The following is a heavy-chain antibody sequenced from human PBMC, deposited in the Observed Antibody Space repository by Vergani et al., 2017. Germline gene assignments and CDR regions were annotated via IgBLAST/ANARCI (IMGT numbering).Heavy chain of an antibody. V-gene: IGHV3-30-3*01. CDR1: GFTFSSYA. CDR2: ISYDGSNK. Sequence: QVQLVESGGGVVQPGRSLRLSCAASGFTFSSYAMHWVRQAPGKGLEWVAVISYDGSNKYYADSVKGRFTISRDNSKTTLYLQMNSLRAEDTAVYYCARDKEWELLFLVANYMDVWGKGTTVTVSS. CDR3: ARDKEWELLFLVANYMDV. D-gene: IGHD1-26*01. J-gene: IGHJ6*03.